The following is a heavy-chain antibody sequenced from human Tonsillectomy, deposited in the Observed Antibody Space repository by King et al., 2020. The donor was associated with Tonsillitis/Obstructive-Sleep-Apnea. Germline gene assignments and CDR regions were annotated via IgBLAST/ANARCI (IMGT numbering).Heavy chain of an antibody. Sequence: VTLQESGPALVKPPQTLTLTCTFSGFSLSTSGLCVSWIRQPPGKALEWLARIDWDDDKYYSTSLKTRLTISKDTSKNQVVLTMTNMDPVDTATYYCARSYGDYHDYWGQGTLVTVSS. CDR3: ARSYGDYHDY. CDR2: IDWDDDK. CDR1: GFSLSTSGLC. D-gene: IGHD4-17*01. J-gene: IGHJ4*02. V-gene: IGHV2-70*11.